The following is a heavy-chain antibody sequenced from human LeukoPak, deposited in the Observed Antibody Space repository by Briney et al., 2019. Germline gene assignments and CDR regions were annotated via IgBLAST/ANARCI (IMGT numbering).Heavy chain of an antibody. D-gene: IGHD3-22*01. CDR1: GFAFSNYG. CDR2: IYSGGST. J-gene: IGHJ4*02. CDR3: ARDYYDSSGLFDY. Sequence: GGSLRLSCAASGFAFSNYGMNWVRQAPGKGLEWVSVIYSGGSTYYADSVKGRFTISRDNSKNTLYLQMNSLRAEDTAVYYCARDYYDSSGLFDYWGQGTLVTVSS. V-gene: IGHV3-53*01.